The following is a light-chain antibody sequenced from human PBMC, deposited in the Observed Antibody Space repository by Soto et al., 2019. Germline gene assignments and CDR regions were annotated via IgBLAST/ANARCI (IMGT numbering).Light chain of an antibody. CDR1: YSDVGGYNR. CDR2: EVS. Sequence: QSALTQPASVSGSPGQSITISCTGTYSDVGGYNRVSWYQHHPGKAPKMLIFEVSTRPSGISDRFSGSKSGDTASLTISGLQAEDEADYYCVSYIESTVTHWVFGGGTKLTV. CDR3: VSYIESTVTHWV. J-gene: IGLJ3*02. V-gene: IGLV2-14*01.